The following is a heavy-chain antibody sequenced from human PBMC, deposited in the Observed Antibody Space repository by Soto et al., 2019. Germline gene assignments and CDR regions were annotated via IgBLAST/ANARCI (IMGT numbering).Heavy chain of an antibody. D-gene: IGHD3-10*01. J-gene: IGHJ4*02. CDR3: ARQGNGAEGFDY. CDR1: GYYFPSYW. V-gene: IGHV5-51*01. Sequence: PGESLKISCKGSGYYFPSYWIGWVRQMPGKGLGWMGIFYPGDSDTRYSPSVQGQVTISADRSISTAYLQWSSLKPSDTAMSYCARQGNGAEGFDYWGQGTLVTVSS. CDR2: FYPGDSDT.